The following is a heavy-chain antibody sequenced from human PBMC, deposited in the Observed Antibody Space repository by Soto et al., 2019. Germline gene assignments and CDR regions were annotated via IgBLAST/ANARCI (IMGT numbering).Heavy chain of an antibody. J-gene: IGHJ4*02. CDR3: AREEDYGDFDY. D-gene: IGHD4-17*01. CDR1: GFNFSSYA. Sequence: QVQLVESGGGVVQPGRSLRLSCAASGFNFSSYAMHWVRQAPGKGLEWVAVISYDGSNKYYADSVKGRFTISRDNSKNTLYLQMNSLRAEDTAVYYCAREEDYGDFDYWGQGTLVTVSS. CDR2: ISYDGSNK. V-gene: IGHV3-30-3*01.